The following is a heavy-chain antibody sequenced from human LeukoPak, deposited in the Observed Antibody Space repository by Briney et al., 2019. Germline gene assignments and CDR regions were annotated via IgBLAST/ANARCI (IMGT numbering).Heavy chain of an antibody. J-gene: IGHJ4*02. CDR3: ARGSGWLIDY. CDR1: GFTFSNYW. D-gene: IGHD6-19*01. V-gene: IGHV3-7*01. Sequence: GGSLRLSCAASGFTFSNYWMHWVRQAPGKGLEWVANIMQGARELHYVDSAKGRFTISRDDAKNSLSLQMSSLRAEDTAVYYCARGSGWLIDYWGQGTLVTVSS. CDR2: IMQGAREL.